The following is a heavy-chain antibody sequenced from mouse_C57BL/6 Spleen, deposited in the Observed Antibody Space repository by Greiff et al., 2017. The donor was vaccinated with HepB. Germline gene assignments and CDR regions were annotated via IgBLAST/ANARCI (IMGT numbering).Heavy chain of an antibody. CDR3: AREGYGSPYYAMDY. D-gene: IGHD1-1*01. Sequence: VQLQQPGAELVKPGASVKLSCKASGYTFTSYWMHWVKQRPGQGLEWIGMIHPNSGSTNYNEKFKSKATLTVDKSSSTAYMQLSSLTSEDSAVYYCAREGYGSPYYAMDYWGQGTSVTVSS. V-gene: IGHV1-64*01. CDR1: GYTFTSYW. J-gene: IGHJ4*01. CDR2: IHPNSGST.